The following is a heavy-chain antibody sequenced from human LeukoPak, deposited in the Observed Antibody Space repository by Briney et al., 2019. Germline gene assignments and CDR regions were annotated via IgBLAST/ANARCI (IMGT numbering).Heavy chain of an antibody. CDR3: ARKTITIFGVVIKYYYYYMDV. CDR2: IYHSGIT. V-gene: IGHV4-38-2*02. Sequence: SETLSLTCTVSDYSISSGYGYYWGWIRQPPGKGLEWIGNIYHSGITYYNHFNSSLKSRVTISIDTSKNQFSLKLSSVTAADTAVYYCARKTITIFGVVIKYYYYYMDVWGKGTTVTVSS. CDR1: DYSISSGYGYY. D-gene: IGHD3-3*01. J-gene: IGHJ6*03.